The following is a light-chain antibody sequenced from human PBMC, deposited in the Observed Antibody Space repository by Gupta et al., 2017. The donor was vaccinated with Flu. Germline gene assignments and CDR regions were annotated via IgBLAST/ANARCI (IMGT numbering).Light chain of an antibody. CDR3: QQYAVLPVT. Sequence: DIQMTHSPSTLSAFVGDRVTITCRASERINNNLAWYQQKPGRAPKLLIYKASTLNSGVPSRFAGSGSGTEFTLAISSLQPDDFATYYCQQYAVLPVTFGGGTKV. J-gene: IGKJ4*01. V-gene: IGKV1-5*03. CDR2: KAS. CDR1: ERINNN.